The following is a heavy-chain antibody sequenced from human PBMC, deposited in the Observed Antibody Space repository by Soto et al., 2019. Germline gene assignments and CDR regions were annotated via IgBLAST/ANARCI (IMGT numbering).Heavy chain of an antibody. CDR1: AISFNTYG. D-gene: IGHD3-10*01. Sequence: GGSLRLSCAASAISFNTYGVTWVRQAPGKGLEWVSTVTVTGGSTHYADSVKGRFTISRDNSKNTLYLQMNSLRAEDTAVYYCANTRSDYGSGSYDDYWGQGTLVTVSS. V-gene: IGHV3-23*01. CDR2: VTVTGGST. J-gene: IGHJ4*02. CDR3: ANTRSDYGSGSYDDY.